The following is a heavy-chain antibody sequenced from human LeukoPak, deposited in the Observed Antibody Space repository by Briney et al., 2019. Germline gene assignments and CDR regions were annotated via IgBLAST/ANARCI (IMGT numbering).Heavy chain of an antibody. CDR3: ARLSSSALDAFDI. CDR1: GSSFTSYW. D-gene: IGHD2-2*01. J-gene: IGHJ3*02. CDR2: IDPSDSYT. Sequence: AGASLQISCKGSGSSFTSYWISGVRQLPGKGLEWMGRIDPSDSYTNYSPSFQGHVTISADKSISTAYLQWSSLKASDTAMYYCARLSSSALDAFDIWGQGTMVTVSS. V-gene: IGHV5-10-1*01.